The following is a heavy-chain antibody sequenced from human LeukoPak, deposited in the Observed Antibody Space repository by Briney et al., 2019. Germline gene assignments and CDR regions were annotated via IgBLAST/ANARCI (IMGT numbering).Heavy chain of an antibody. J-gene: IGHJ4*02. CDR2: IKQDGSEE. CDR3: ARDSPGILIFGVVTPN. D-gene: IGHD3-3*01. CDR1: GFIFSSFW. Sequence: PGGSLRLSCAASGFIFSSFWMSWVRQAPGKGLEWVAKIKQDGSEEYYVDSVKGRFTIFRDNAKNSLYLQTNSLRPEDTAVYYCARDSPGILIFGVVTPNGGQGTLVTVSS. V-gene: IGHV3-7*05.